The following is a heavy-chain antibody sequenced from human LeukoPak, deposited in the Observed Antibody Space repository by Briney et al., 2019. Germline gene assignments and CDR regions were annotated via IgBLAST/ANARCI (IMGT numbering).Heavy chain of an antibody. CDR2: IKSKTDGGTT. CDR1: GFTFSNAW. Sequence: PGGSLRLSCAASGFTFSNAWMSWVRQAPGRGLEWVGRIKSKTDGGTTDYAAPMKGRFTISRDDSKNTLYLQMNSLKTEDTAVYYCTTILLWFGELFEDFDYWGQGTLVTVSS. J-gene: IGHJ4*02. CDR3: TTILLWFGELFEDFDY. D-gene: IGHD3-10*01. V-gene: IGHV3-15*01.